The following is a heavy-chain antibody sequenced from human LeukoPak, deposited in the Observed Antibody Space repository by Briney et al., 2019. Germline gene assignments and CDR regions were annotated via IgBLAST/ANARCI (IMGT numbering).Heavy chain of an antibody. CDR3: ARHSFHGREQDFDY. J-gene: IGHJ4*02. V-gene: IGHV4-34*01. CDR1: GGSFSGYY. D-gene: IGHD3-10*02. CDR2: INHSGST. Sequence: SETLSLTCAVYGGSFSGYYWSWIRQPPGKGPEWIGEINHSGSTNYNPSLKSRVTISVDTSKNQFSLKLSSVTAADTAVYYCARHSFHGREQDFDYWGQGTLVTVSS.